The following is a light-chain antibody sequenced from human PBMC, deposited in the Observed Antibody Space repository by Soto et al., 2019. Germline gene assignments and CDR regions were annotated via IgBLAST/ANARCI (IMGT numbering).Light chain of an antibody. Sequence: EIVLTQSPGTLSLSPGEGATLSCRASQSVSSSFFAWYQQKPGQAPRLVIYGASTRATGIPDRFSGSGSGTDFTLTISRLEPEDVAVYYCQQYARSPVTFGAGTKVEIK. CDR2: GAS. J-gene: IGKJ4*01. CDR3: QQYARSPVT. CDR1: QSVSSSF. V-gene: IGKV3-20*01.